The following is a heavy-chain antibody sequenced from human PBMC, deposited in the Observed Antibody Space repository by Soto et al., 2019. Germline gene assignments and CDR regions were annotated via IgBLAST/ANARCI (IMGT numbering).Heavy chain of an antibody. Sequence: PWESLTISCPCSGYAFSRYWIAWVRQMPGKGLEWMGIIYPGDSDTRYSPSFQCQVTISVDKSITTAHLQWSSLKASDTAMYYCARGYCTATICDPWFDPWGQGTLVTVSS. CDR1: GYAFSRYW. J-gene: IGHJ5*02. V-gene: IGHV5-51*01. CDR2: IYPGDSDT. CDR3: ARGYCTATICDPWFDP. D-gene: IGHD2-8*02.